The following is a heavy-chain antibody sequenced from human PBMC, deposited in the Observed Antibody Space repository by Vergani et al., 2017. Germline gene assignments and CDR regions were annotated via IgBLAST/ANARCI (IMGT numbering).Heavy chain of an antibody. CDR3: AREIGDVFDSVAFEI. CDR2: ISSSSSYI. D-gene: IGHD3-10*01. J-gene: IGHJ3*02. V-gene: IGHV3-21*01. Sequence: EVQLVESGGGLVKPGGSLRLSCAASGFTFSSYRMNWVRQAPGKGLEWVSSISSSSSYIYYADSVKGRFTISRDNAKNSLYLQMNSLRAEDTAVYYCAREIGDVFDSVAFEIWGQGTMVTVSS. CDR1: GFTFSSYR.